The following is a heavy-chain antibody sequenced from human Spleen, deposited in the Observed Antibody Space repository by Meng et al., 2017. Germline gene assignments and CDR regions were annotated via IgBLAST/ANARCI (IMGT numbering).Heavy chain of an antibody. D-gene: IGHD4-23*01. J-gene: IGHJ4*02. V-gene: IGHV1-2*06. CDR3: ARIRRGRYGGNGPRDY. CDR1: GYTFTGYY. CDR2: INPNSGGT. Sequence: ASVKVSCKASGYTFTGYYMHWVRQAPGQGLEWMGRINPNSGGTNYAQKFQGRVTMTRNTSISTAYMELSSLRSEDTAVYYCARIRRGRYGGNGPRDYWGQGTLVTVSS.